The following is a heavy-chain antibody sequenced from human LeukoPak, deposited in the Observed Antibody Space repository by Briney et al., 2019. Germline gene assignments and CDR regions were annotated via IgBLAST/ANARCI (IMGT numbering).Heavy chain of an antibody. CDR3: ARGVGAPNWFDP. CDR2: INPNSGAT. D-gene: IGHD1-26*01. Sequence: GASVKVSCKASGYTFTGYYMHWVRQAPGQGLEWMGWINPNSGATNYAQKFQGRVTLTRDTSISTAYMELSSLTSDDTAVYYCARGVGAPNWFDPWGQGTLVTVSS. V-gene: IGHV1-2*02. CDR1: GYTFTGYY. J-gene: IGHJ5*02.